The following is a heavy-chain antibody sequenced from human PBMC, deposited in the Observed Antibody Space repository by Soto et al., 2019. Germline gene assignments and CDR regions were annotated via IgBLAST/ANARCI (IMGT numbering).Heavy chain of an antibody. V-gene: IGHV4-39*01. D-gene: IGHD3-3*01. CDR1: GDSISSSSYY. CDR3: ARNGTAFWSNDHTRGFFDF. J-gene: IGHJ4*02. Sequence: QLQLQESGPGLVKPSETLSLTCAVSGDSISSSSYYWGWIRQPPGKGLKWIGSIFYSGSTSYNPSLKSRVTISVDTSKNQFSLKLNSVTAADTAVYYCARNGTAFWSNDHTRGFFDFWGQGTLVTVSS. CDR2: IFYSGST.